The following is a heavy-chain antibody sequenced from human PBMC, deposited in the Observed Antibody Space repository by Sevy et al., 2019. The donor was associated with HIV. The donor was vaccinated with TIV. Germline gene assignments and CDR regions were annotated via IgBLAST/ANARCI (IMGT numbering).Heavy chain of an antibody. CDR3: ARDYYYDSSGYSYEYYFDY. V-gene: IGHV1-2*06. CDR1: GYTFTGYS. J-gene: IGHJ4*02. Sequence: ASVKVSCKTSGYTFTGYSVHWVRQAPGQGLEWMGRINPNSGGTNYAQKFQGRVTMTRDTSISTAYMELSRLRSDDTAVYYCARDYYYDSSGYSYEYYFDYWGQGTLVTVSS. D-gene: IGHD3-22*01. CDR2: INPNSGGT.